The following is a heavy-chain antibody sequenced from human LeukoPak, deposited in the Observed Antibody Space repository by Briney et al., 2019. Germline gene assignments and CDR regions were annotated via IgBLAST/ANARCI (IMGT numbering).Heavy chain of an antibody. V-gene: IGHV1-18*01. CDR2: ISAYNGNT. J-gene: IGHJ5*02. CDR1: GYTFTSYG. Sequence: ASVKVSCKASGYTFTSYGISWVRQAPGPGREWMGWISAYNGNTNYAQKLQGRVTMTTDTSTSTAYMELRSLRSDDTAVYYCAKSPPVAGSWFDPWGQGTLVTVSS. CDR3: AKSPPVAGSWFDP. D-gene: IGHD6-19*01.